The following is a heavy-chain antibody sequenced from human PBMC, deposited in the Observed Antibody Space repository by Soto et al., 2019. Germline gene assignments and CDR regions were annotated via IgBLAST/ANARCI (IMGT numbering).Heavy chain of an antibody. Sequence: SETLSLTCSVSGGSISSGSYYWGWIRQTPGRGLEWIASMYHGGTTYSNPSLKSRVTISVETSKNQFSLRLTSVTAADAAVYYCARRGVRAEATNRFDPCRQGPLVIAS. D-gene: IGHD5-12*01. CDR2: MYHGGTT. CDR3: ARRGVRAEATNRFDP. J-gene: IGHJ5*02. V-gene: IGHV4-39*01. CDR1: GGSISSGSYY.